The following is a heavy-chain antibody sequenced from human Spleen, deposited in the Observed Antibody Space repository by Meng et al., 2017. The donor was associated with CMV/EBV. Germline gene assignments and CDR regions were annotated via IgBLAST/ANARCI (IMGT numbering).Heavy chain of an antibody. Sequence: GGSLRLSCAASGFTFSSYAMSWVRQAPGKGLEWVSAIRGSGGSTYYADSVKGRFTISRDNSKNTLYLQMNSLRAEDTALYYCAKDVLGRLLSGYFGYWGQGTLVTVSS. CDR1: GFTFSSYA. J-gene: IGHJ4*02. D-gene: IGHD2-2*01. CDR2: IRGSGGST. CDR3: AKDVLGRLLSGYFGY. V-gene: IGHV3-23*01.